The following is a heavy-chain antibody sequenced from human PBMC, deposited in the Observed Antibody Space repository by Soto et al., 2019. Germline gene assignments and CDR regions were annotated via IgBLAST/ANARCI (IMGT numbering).Heavy chain of an antibody. CDR3: ARAPSYPLLPPPLFDP. D-gene: IGHD2-2*01. CDR1: GFTFSSYS. V-gene: IGHV3-21*01. J-gene: IGHJ5*02. CDR2: ISSSSSYI. Sequence: PGGSLRLSCAASGFTFSSYSMNWVRQAPGKGLEWVSSISSSSSYIYYADSVKGRFTISRDNAKNSLYLQMNSLRAEDTAVYYFARAPSYPLLPPPLFDPWGQGTLVTVSS.